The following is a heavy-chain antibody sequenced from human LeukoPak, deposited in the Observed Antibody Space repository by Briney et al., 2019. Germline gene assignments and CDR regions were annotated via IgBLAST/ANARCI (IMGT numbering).Heavy chain of an antibody. V-gene: IGHV3-74*01. CDR3: AREEASDWYFDL. Sequence: PGGSLRLSCAASGFTFSSYWMHWVRQAPGKGLVWVSRINSDGSSTSYADSVKGRFTISRDNAKNTLYLQMNGLRAEDTAVYYCAREEASDWYFDLWGRGTLVTVSS. CDR1: GFTFSSYW. J-gene: IGHJ2*01. CDR2: INSDGSST. D-gene: IGHD3-3*01.